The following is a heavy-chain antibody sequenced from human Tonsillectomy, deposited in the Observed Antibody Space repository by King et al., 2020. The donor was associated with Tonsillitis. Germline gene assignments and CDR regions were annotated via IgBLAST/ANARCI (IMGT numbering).Heavy chain of an antibody. CDR2: INWNGGST. CDR3: ARAVGFSYYYMDV. V-gene: IGHV3-20*04. CDR1: GFTFDDYG. Sequence: VQLVESGGGVVRPGGSLRVSCAASGFTFDDYGMSWVRQAPGKGLEWVSGINWNGGSTGYADSVKGRFTISRDNAKKSLYLQKNSLRVEDTALYYCARAVGFSYYYMDVWGKGTTVTVSS. J-gene: IGHJ6*03. D-gene: IGHD3-3*02.